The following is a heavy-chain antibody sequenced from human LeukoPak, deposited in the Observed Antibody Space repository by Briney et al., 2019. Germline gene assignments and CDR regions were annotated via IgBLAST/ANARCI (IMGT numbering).Heavy chain of an antibody. CDR2: INHSGST. D-gene: IGHD1-1*01. CDR1: GGSFSGYY. J-gene: IGHJ6*02. V-gene: IGHV4-34*01. CDR3: ANLDYYGMDV. Sequence: PSETLSLTCAVYGGSFSGYYWSWIRQPPGNGLEWIGEINHSGSTNYNPSLKSRVTISVDTSKNQFSLKLSSVTAADTAVYYCANLDYYGMDVWGQGTTVTVSS.